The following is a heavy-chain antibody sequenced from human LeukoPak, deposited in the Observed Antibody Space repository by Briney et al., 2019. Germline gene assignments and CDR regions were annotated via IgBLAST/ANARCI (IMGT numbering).Heavy chain of an antibody. V-gene: IGHV3-7*01. Sequence: GGSLRLSSAASGFTFSSYWMSWVHQAPGKGLEWVANIKQDGSEKYYVDSVKGRFTISRDNAKNSLYLQMNSLRAEDTAVYYCARDYDTAMVRSLDAFDIWGQGTMVTVSS. CDR3: ARDYDTAMVRSLDAFDI. CDR2: IKQDGSEK. J-gene: IGHJ3*02. CDR1: GFTFSSYW. D-gene: IGHD5-18*01.